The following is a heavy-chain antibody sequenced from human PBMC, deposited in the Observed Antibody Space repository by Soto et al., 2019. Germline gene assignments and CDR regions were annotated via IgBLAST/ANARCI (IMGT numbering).Heavy chain of an antibody. V-gene: IGHV4-30-4*02. Sequence: PSETLSLTCTVSGGSISSGDYYWSWIRQPPGKGLEWIGYIYYSGSTYYDPSLKSRLTISVDTSKNQFSLKLTSVTAADTAVYYCARGGWSLDYWGQGTLVTVSS. CDR3: ARGGWSLDY. CDR2: IYYSGST. CDR1: GGSISSGDYY. J-gene: IGHJ4*02. D-gene: IGHD2-15*01.